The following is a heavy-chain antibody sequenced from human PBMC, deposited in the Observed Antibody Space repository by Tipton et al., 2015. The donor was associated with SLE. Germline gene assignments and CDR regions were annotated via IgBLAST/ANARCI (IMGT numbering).Heavy chain of an antibody. Sequence: SLRLSCAASGFTFSIYAMHWVRQAPGKGLEWVAVISYDGSNKYYADSVKGRFTISRDNSKNTLYLQMNSLRAEDTAVYYCAGGLRLPGGAYWGQVALVPPSS. V-gene: IGHV3-30*04. CDR2: ISYDGSNK. CDR3: AGGLRLPGGAY. CDR1: GFTFSIYA. D-gene: IGHD3-10*01. J-gene: IGHJ4*02.